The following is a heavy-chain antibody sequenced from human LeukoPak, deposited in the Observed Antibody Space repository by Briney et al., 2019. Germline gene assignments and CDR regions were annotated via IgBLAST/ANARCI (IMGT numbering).Heavy chain of an antibody. CDR2: IYYTGST. V-gene: IGHV4-59*01. CDR1: GGSISNYY. CDR3: ARGMITFGGVIVIGPLNDAFDI. J-gene: IGHJ3*02. Sequence: SETLSLTCTVSGGSISNYYWSWIRQPPGKGLEWIGYIYYTGSTKYNPSLKSRVTLSVDSSKTQFSLKLNSVTAADTAVYYCARGMITFGGVIVIGPLNDAFDIWGQGTMVTVSS. D-gene: IGHD3-16*02.